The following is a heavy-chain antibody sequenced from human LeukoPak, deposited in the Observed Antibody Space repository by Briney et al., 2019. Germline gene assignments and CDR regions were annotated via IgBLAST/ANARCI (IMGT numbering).Heavy chain of an antibody. V-gene: IGHV5-51*01. D-gene: IGHD6-13*01. CDR3: ARSGEWAAAGPYYFDY. J-gene: IGHJ4*02. Sequence: GESLKISCKGSGYSFTSYWIGWVRQMPGKGLEWMGIIYPGDSDTRYSPSFQGQVTISADKSISTAYLQWSSLKASDTAMYYCARSGEWAAAGPYYFDYWGQGTLVTVSS. CDR2: IYPGDSDT. CDR1: GYSFTSYW.